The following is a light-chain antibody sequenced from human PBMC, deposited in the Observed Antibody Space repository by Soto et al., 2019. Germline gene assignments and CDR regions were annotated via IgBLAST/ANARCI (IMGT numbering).Light chain of an antibody. CDR2: GAS. CDR3: QQYAASPRT. CDR1: QSVNDNY. Sequence: EIVLTQSPGTLSLSPRERATLSCRASQSVNDNYLAWYQHKPGQAPRLLIYGASSRAPGIPDRFSGSGSGKDFTLTISRLEPEDFAIYYCQQYAASPRTFGQGTQVEVK. J-gene: IGKJ1*01. V-gene: IGKV3-20*01.